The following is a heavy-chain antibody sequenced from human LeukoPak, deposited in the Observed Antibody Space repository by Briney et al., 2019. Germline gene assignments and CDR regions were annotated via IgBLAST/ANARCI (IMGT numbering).Heavy chain of an antibody. V-gene: IGHV3-30*04. CDR1: GFTFSSYA. CDR2: ISYDGSNK. Sequence: GGSLRLSCAASGFTFSSYAMHWVRQAPGKGLEWVAVISYDGSNKYYAYSVKGRFTISRDNSKNTLYLQMNSLRAEDTAVYYCERAPRKGYYYYYYMDVWGKGTTVTVSS. CDR3: ERAPRKGYYYYYYMDV. J-gene: IGHJ6*03.